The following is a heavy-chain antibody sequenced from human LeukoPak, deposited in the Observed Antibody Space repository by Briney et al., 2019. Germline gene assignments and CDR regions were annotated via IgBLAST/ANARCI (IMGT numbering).Heavy chain of an antibody. CDR3: AREDPWFRELNY. J-gene: IGHJ4*02. D-gene: IGHD3-10*01. CDR1: GGSFSGYY. V-gene: IGHV4-34*01. Sequence: PSDTLSLTCAVYGGSFSGYYWSWIRQPPGKGLEWIGEINHSGSTNYNPSLKSRVTISVDTSKNQFSLKLSSVTAADTAVYYCAREDPWFRELNYWGQGTLVTVST. CDR2: INHSGST.